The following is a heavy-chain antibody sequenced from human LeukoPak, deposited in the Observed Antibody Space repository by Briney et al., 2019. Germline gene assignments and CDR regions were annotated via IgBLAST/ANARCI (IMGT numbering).Heavy chain of an antibody. J-gene: IGHJ4*02. CDR2: INHSGST. CDR1: GYSISSGYY. Sequence: PSETLSLTCTVSGYSISSGYYWGWIRQPPGKGLEWIGEINHSGSTNYNPSLKSRVTISVDTSKNQFSLKLSSVTAADTAVYYCASLLFITGTTQWGQGTLVTVSS. V-gene: IGHV4-38-2*02. D-gene: IGHD1-20*01. CDR3: ASLLFITGTTQ.